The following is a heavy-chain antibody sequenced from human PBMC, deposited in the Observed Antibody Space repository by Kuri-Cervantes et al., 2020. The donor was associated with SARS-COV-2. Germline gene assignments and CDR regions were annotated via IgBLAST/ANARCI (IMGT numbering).Heavy chain of an antibody. CDR3: ARDIAVAEVGVAY. J-gene: IGHJ4*02. CDR2: ISSSSSYI. V-gene: IGHV3-21*01. Sequence: LSLTCAASGFTFSSYSMNWVRQAPGKGLEWVSSISSSSSYIYYADSVKGRFTISRDNAKNSLYLQMNSLRAEDTAVYYCARDIAVAEVGVAYWGQGTLVTVSS. CDR1: GFTFSSYS. D-gene: IGHD6-19*01.